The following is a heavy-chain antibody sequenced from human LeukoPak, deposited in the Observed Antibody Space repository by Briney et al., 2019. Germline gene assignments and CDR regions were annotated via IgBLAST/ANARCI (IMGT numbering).Heavy chain of an antibody. V-gene: IGHV4-31*03. J-gene: IGHJ6*04. CDR2: IYYSGST. CDR3: AREPYDILTGPYGMDV. Sequence: SETLSLTCTVSGGSISSGGYYWSWIRQHPGKGLEWIGYIYYSGSTYYNPSLKSRVTISVDTSKNQFSLKLSSVTAADTAVYYCAREPYDILTGPYGMDVRGKGTTVTVSS. CDR1: GGSISSGGYY. D-gene: IGHD3-9*01.